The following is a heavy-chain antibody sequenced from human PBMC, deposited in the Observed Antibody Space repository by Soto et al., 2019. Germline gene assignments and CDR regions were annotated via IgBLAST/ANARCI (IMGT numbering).Heavy chain of an antibody. CDR1: SGSISGYY. CDR2: VDYFGST. Sequence: NPSETLSLTCTVSSGSISGYYWSWIRQPPGKTLEWIGHVDYFGSTNYNSSLKNRVTISVDTSREQFSLRLDSVTAADTAVYYCARVKSEDSGYDSRYYYYGMDVWGQGTTVTVSS. D-gene: IGHD5-12*01. V-gene: IGHV4-59*01. CDR3: ARVKSEDSGYDSRYYYYGMDV. J-gene: IGHJ6*02.